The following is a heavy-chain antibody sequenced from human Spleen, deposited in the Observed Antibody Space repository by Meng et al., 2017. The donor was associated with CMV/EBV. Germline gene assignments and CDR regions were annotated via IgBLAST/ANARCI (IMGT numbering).Heavy chain of an antibody. V-gene: IGHV1-18*01. J-gene: IGHJ1*01. CDR1: GYTFTSYG. CDR3: ARDQGRAVAGTGYFQH. D-gene: IGHD6-19*01. CDR2: ISAYNGNT. Sequence: QLCRSGAEVKKPWAPVKVPCKASGYTFTSYGSSWVRQAPGQGLEWMGWISAYNGNTNYAQKLQGRVTMTRDTSTSTVYMELSSLRSEDTAVYYCARDQGRAVAGTGYFQHWGQGTLVTVSS.